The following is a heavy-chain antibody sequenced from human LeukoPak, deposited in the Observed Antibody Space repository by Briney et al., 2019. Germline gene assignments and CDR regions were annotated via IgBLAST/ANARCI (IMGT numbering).Heavy chain of an antibody. J-gene: IGHJ3*02. CDR3: ARDYEYYDFWSGYYAKNAFDI. CDR1: GYTFTGYY. V-gene: IGHV1-2*02. D-gene: IGHD3-3*01. CDR2: VTPNTGGT. Sequence: ASVKVSCKASGYTFTGYYIHWVRQAPGQSLEWMGWVTPNTGGTNYAQKFQGRVTMTRDTSISTAYMELSRLRSDDTAVYYCARDYEYYDFWSGYYAKNAFDIWGQGTMVTVSS.